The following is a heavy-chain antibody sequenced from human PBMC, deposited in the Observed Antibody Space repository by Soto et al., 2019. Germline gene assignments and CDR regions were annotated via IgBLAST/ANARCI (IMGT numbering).Heavy chain of an antibody. J-gene: IGHJ6*02. D-gene: IGHD4-17*01. V-gene: IGHV5-51*01. CDR3: ATVYGDSYYCYYGMDV. CDR1: GFSFSKYK. CDR2: INPGDSDT. Sequence: PGESLKISCEGSGFSFSKYKIGWVRQMPGKGLEWMGIINPGDSDTRYSPSFQGQVTISADKSISTAYLQWSTLKASDTATYYCATVYGDSYYCYYGMDVWGQGTTVTVSS.